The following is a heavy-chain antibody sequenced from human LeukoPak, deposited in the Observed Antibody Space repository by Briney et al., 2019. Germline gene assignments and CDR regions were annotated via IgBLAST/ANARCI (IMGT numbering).Heavy chain of an antibody. CDR2: IYTSGST. Sequence: SETLSLTCAVYGGSFSGYYWSWIRQPPGKGLEWIGRIYTSGSTNYNPSLKSRVTMSVDTSKNQFSLKLSSVTAADTAVYYCARGPYYFDYWGQGTLVTVSS. V-gene: IGHV4-59*10. CDR1: GGSFSGYY. CDR3: ARGPYYFDY. J-gene: IGHJ4*02.